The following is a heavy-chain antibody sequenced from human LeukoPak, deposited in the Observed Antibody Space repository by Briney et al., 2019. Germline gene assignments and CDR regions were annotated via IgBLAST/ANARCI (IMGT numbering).Heavy chain of an antibody. CDR1: GDSISTYY. V-gene: IGHV4-4*09. D-gene: IGHD3-3*01. J-gene: IGHJ5*02. CDR3: ARVPGVYFDFSIGFGSGWFDP. CDR2: ISPNGIT. Sequence: SETLSLTCTVSGDSISTYYWSWIRQSPGKGLEWIGVISPNGITYYNPSLRGRVSISPDTSKNQFSLRLSSMTATDTAMYYCARVPGVYFDFSIGFGSGWFDPWGQGILVTVSS.